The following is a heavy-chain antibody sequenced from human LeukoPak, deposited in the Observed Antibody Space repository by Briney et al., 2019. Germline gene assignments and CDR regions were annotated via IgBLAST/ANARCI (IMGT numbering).Heavy chain of an antibody. V-gene: IGHV2-5*02. Sequence: SGPTLVKPTQTLTLTCTFSGFSHSTSGVGVGWIRQPPGKALEWLALIYRDDDKRYSPSLKSRLTITKDTSKNQVVLTMTNMDPVDTATYYCAHSRSDYYYDSSGSYYFDYWGQGTLVTVSS. D-gene: IGHD3-22*01. CDR1: GFSHSTSGVG. J-gene: IGHJ4*02. CDR2: IYRDDDK. CDR3: AHSRSDYYYDSSGSYYFDY.